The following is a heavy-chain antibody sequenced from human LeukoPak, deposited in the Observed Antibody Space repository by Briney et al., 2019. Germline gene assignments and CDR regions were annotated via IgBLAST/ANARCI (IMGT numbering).Heavy chain of an antibody. D-gene: IGHD3-16*01. J-gene: IGHJ4*02. CDR3: TRRRDGLGEAYFDY. Sequence: QPGGSLKLSCAASGFTFSGSAMHWVRQASGKGLEWVGRIRSKANSYTTGYAASVKGRFTISRDDSKNTAYLQMNSLKTEDTAVYYCTRRRDGLGEAYFDYWGQGTLVTVSS. V-gene: IGHV3-73*01. CDR2: IRSKANSYTT. CDR1: GFTFSGSA.